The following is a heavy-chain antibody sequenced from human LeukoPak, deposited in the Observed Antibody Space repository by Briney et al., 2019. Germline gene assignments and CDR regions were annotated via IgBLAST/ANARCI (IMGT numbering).Heavy chain of an antibody. CDR2: INHSGST. CDR1: GGSFSGYY. CDR3: ARGPLVGATTVGFDY. V-gene: IGHV4-34*01. D-gene: IGHD1-26*01. J-gene: IGHJ4*02. Sequence: PSETLSLTCAVYGGSFSGYYWSWIRQPPGKGLEWIGEINHSGSTNYNPSLKSRVTISVDTSKNQFSLKLSSVTAADTAVYYCARGPLVGATTVGFDYWGQGTLVTVSS.